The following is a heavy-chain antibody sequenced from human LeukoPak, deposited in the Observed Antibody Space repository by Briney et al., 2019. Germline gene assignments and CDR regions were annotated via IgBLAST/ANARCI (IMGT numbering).Heavy chain of an antibody. CDR3: AKDIGAYCGGDCFTPGDY. CDR1: GFTFSSYG. CDR2: ISWNSGSI. D-gene: IGHD2-21*02. J-gene: IGHJ4*02. V-gene: IGHV3-9*01. Sequence: GGSLRLSCAASGFTFSSYGMSWVRQAPGKGLEWVSGISWNSGSIGYADSVKGRFTISRDNAKNSLYLQMNSLRAEDTALYYCAKDIGAYCGGDCFTPGDYWGQGTLVTVSS.